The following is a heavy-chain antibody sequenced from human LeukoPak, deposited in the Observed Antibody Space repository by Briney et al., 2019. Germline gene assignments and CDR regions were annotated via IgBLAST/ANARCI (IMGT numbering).Heavy chain of an antibody. J-gene: IGHJ4*02. CDR2: IYHSGST. V-gene: IGHV4-59*01. CDR3: ARGGGYASPIGY. CDR1: GGSISTYY. D-gene: IGHD5-12*01. Sequence: SETLSLTCTLSGGSISTYYWRWIRQPPGKGLEWIGYIYHSGSTNYNPSLKSRVTIVVDTSKNQFSLQLSSVTAADTAVYYCARGGGYASPIGYWGQGALVTVSS.